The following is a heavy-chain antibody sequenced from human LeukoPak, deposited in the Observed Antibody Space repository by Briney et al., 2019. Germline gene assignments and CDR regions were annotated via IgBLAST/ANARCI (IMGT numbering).Heavy chain of an antibody. CDR2: ISGSGGST. CDR3: AKDANGILWFGELSYYFDY. Sequence: GGSLRLSCAASGFTFSGYAMSWVRQAPGKGLEWVSAISGSGGSTYYADSVKGRFTISRDNSKNTLYLQMNSLRAEDTAVYYCAKDANGILWFGELSYYFDYWGQGTLVTVSS. CDR1: GFTFSGYA. D-gene: IGHD3-10*01. V-gene: IGHV3-23*01. J-gene: IGHJ4*02.